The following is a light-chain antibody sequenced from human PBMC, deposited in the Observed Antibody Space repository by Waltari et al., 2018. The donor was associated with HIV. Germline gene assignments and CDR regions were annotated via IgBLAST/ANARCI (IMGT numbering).Light chain of an antibody. CDR3: AAWDVSLRGAYV. CDR1: NSDLGSHS. V-gene: IGLV1-47*01. J-gene: IGLJ1*01. Sequence: QSVLTQPPSASGTPGQRVTIPCSWANSDLGSHSVYGSQKLPGTAPKLLIYRNNQRPAGVPDRFSGSKSGTSASLAISGLRSEDEADYYCAAWDVSLRGAYVFGTGTKVAVL. CDR2: RNN.